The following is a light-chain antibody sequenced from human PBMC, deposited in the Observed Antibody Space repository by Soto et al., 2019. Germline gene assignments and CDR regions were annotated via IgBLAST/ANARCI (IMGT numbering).Light chain of an antibody. J-gene: IGLJ1*01. V-gene: IGLV2-11*01. CDR1: SSDVCGYNY. CDR2: DVS. CDR3: CSFAGNYIYV. Sequence: QSALTQPRSVSGSPGQSVTISCTGTSSDVCGYNYVSWYLQHPGKAPKVMIYDVSKRPSGVPDRFSGSKSGNTASLTISGLQSEDEADYYCCSFAGNYIYVFGTGTQLTVL.